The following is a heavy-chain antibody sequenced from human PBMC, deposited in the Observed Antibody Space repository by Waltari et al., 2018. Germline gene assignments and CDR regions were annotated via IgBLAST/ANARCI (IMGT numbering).Heavy chain of an antibody. CDR2: IIPIFGTA. J-gene: IGHJ6*02. CDR3: ASGYDSSGYYPAYYYYGMDV. V-gene: IGHV1-69*01. D-gene: IGHD3-22*01. Sequence: QVQLVQSGAEVKKPGSSVKVSCKASGGTFSSYAISWVRQAPGQGLAWMGGIIPIFGTANYAQKFQGRVTITADESTSTAYMELSSLRSEDTAVYYCASGYDSSGYYPAYYYYGMDVWGQGTTVTVSS. CDR1: GGTFSSYA.